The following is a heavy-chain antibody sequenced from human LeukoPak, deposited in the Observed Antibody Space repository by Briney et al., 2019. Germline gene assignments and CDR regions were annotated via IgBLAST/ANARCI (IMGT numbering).Heavy chain of an antibody. D-gene: IGHD6-13*01. V-gene: IGHV4-39*01. CDR3: ARCSSSWYFRGWDY. CDR1: GGSISNNISY. J-gene: IGHJ4*02. Sequence: SETLSLTCTVSGGSISNNISYWGWIRQPPRTGLEWIVSLYYSGSTYYNPSLKSRVTLSVDTSKTQFSLKLSSVTAADTALYYCARCSSSWYFRGWDYWGQGTVVTVSS. CDR2: LYYSGST.